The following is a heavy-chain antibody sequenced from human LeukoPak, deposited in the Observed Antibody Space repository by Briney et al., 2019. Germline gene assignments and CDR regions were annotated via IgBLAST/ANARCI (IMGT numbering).Heavy chain of an antibody. Sequence: SETLSLTCSVSGGSIRSFYWSWLRQPAGKGLEWIGRIYTGGITNYNPSLKSRVTMSIDMSKNQFSLKLSSGTAADTAVYYCARFTSSSSMDVWGKGTTVTVSS. V-gene: IGHV4-4*07. CDR1: GGSIRSFY. J-gene: IGHJ6*03. CDR3: ARFTSSSSMDV. D-gene: IGHD6-6*01. CDR2: IYTGGIT.